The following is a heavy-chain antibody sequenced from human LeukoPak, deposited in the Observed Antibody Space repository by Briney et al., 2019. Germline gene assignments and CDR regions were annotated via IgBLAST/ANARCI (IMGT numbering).Heavy chain of an antibody. V-gene: IGHV4-30-2*01. Sequence: SETLSLTCTVSGGSISSGGYYWSWIRQLPGKGLEWIGYIYHSGSTYYNPSLKSRVTISVDRSKNQFSLKLTSVTAADTAVYYCARHIVATIPFDYWGQGTLVTVSS. CDR3: ARHIVATIPFDY. CDR1: GGSISSGGYY. J-gene: IGHJ4*02. CDR2: IYHSGST. D-gene: IGHD5-12*01.